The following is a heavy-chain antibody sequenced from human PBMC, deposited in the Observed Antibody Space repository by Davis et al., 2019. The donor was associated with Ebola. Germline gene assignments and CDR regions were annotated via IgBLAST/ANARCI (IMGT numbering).Heavy chain of an antibody. Sequence: SETLSLTCTVSGDSMRSYYWSWIRQPPGKGLEWIGYIYHSGSTKYNPSLKSRVTMSVDTSKNQGSLRLTSVTAADTAVYYCVRSITIIRGVVPWFDPWGQGTLVTVSS. CDR3: VRSITIIRGVVPWFDP. CDR2: IYHSGST. V-gene: IGHV4-59*12. J-gene: IGHJ5*02. CDR1: GDSMRSYY. D-gene: IGHD3-10*01.